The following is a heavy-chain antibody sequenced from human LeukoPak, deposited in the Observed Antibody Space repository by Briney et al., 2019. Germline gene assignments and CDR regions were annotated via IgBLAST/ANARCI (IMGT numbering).Heavy chain of an antibody. V-gene: IGHV4-59*08. CDR1: GGSISSYY. CDR2: IYYSGST. D-gene: IGHD3-22*01. J-gene: IGHJ4*02. CDR3: ARRAFSSGFYYFDY. Sequence: SETLSLTCTVSGGSISSYYWSWIRQPPGKGLEWIGYIYYSGSTNYNPSLKSRVTMSVDTSKNQFSLKLSSVTAADTAVYYCARRAFSSGFYYFDYWGQGTLVTVSS.